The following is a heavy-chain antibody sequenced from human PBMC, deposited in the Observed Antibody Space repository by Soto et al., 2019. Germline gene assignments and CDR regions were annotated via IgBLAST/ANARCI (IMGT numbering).Heavy chain of an antibody. CDR2: IHYSGTT. D-gene: IGHD2-8*01. V-gene: IGHV4-59*01. Sequence: XETLSLPCTVSGASINSYYCSWIRQPPGKGLEWIANIHYSGTTNYNPSLASRVTLSVDTSKNQFSLKMTSVTAADRAMYFCARYNSYAIDYWGRGTLVTVPQ. J-gene: IGHJ4*02. CDR3: ARYNSYAIDY. CDR1: GASINSYY.